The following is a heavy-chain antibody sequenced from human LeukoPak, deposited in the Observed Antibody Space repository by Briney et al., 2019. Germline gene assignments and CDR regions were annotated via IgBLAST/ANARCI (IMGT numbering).Heavy chain of an antibody. CDR1: GFTFSSYA. D-gene: IGHD3-10*01. CDR3: AKVAGFGELFHYYYGMDV. CDR2: ISGSGGST. Sequence: GGSLRLSCAASGFTFSSYAMTWVRQAPGKGLEWVSAISGSGGSTYYADSVKGRFTISRDNSRNTLYLQMNSLRAEDTAVYYCAKVAGFGELFHYYYGMDVWGQGTTVTVSS. J-gene: IGHJ6*02. V-gene: IGHV3-23*01.